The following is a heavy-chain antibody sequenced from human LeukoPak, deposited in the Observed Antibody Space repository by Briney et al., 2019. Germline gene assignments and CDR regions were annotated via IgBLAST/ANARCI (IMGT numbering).Heavy chain of an antibody. V-gene: IGHV5-51*01. CDR2: IFPGDSGT. J-gene: IGHJ4*02. CDR3: ARGRDY. Sequence: GESLKISCQGSGYSFATYWIAWVRQMPGKGLEWMGVIFPGDSGTRYSPSFQGQVTISADKSISTAYLQWSSLKASDTAMYYCARGRDYWGQGTLVTVSS. CDR1: GYSFATYW.